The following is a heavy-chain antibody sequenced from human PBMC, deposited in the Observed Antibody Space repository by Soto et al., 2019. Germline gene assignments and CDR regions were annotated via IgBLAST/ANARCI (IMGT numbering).Heavy chain of an antibody. V-gene: IGHV1-18*01. CDR3: ARAPYLVDTAMASFGMDL. CDR2: NSAYNGNT. J-gene: IGHJ6*02. Sequence: QVQLVQSGAEVKKPXAXVXXSXXXSGXTFXSXXXXXVRXXXXQXXXXXXXNSAYNGNTNYAPKLQGRVTMTTDTSTSTAYMELRSLRSDDTAVYYCARAPYLVDTAMASFGMDLWGQGTTVTVSS. D-gene: IGHD5-18*01. CDR1: GXTFXSXX.